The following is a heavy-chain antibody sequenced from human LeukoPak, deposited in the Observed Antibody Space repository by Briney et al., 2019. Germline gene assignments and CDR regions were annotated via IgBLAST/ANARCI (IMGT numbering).Heavy chain of an antibody. CDR3: ARKLGAPHYFDF. CDR2: MNPNTGKT. CDR1: GYTFTSYD. J-gene: IGHJ4*02. D-gene: IGHD1-26*01. V-gene: IGHV1-8*01. Sequence: VASVKVSCKASGYTFTSYDIHWVRQAPGQGLEWMGWMNPNTGKTDFAKKFQGRVTMTRNTSINTVYMELSSLRSEDTAVYYCARKLGAPHYFDFWGREPWSPSP.